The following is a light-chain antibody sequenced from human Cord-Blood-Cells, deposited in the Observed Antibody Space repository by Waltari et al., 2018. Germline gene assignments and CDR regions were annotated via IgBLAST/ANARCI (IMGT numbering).Light chain of an antibody. CDR3: CSYAGSYTWV. Sequence: QSALTQPRSVSGSPGQSVTISCTGTSSDVGGYNYVSWYQQYPGKAPKLRLYDFRKRPSGVPDRFSGSKSGNTSSLTISGLQAEDEADYYCCSYAGSYTWVFGGGTKLTVL. V-gene: IGLV2-11*01. CDR1: SSDVGGYNY. J-gene: IGLJ3*02. CDR2: DFR.